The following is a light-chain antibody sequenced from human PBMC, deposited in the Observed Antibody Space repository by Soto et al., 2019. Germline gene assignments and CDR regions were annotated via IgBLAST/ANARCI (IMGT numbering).Light chain of an antibody. CDR3: QQSFRTPFT. J-gene: IGKJ3*01. CDR2: AAS. V-gene: IGKV1-39*01. CDR1: QSISSY. Sequence: DIQMTQSPYSLSASVGDRVNITCRASQSISSYLNWYQQKPGKAPKLLVYAASRLQSGVPSRFSGIGSGTDFTLTISSLQPEDFATYYCQQSFRTPFTFGPGNKLDIK.